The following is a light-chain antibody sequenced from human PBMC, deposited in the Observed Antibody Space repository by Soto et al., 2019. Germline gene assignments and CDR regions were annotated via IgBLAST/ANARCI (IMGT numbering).Light chain of an antibody. Sequence: ILMTQSPATLSVARGERATLSCRASQSVSNNLAWYQQKPGQAPRLLIYDASTRATGIPARVSGSGSGTEFTLTISGLQSEDFAVYYCQQYNNWPPWTFGQGTKVEIK. J-gene: IGKJ1*01. CDR1: QSVSNN. CDR2: DAS. V-gene: IGKV3-15*01. CDR3: QQYNNWPPWT.